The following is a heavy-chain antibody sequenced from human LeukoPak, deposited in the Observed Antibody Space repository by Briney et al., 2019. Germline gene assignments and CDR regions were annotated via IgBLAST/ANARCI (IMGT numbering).Heavy chain of an antibody. CDR2: IYHSGST. CDR1: GYSLSSGYY. V-gene: IGHV4-38-2*01. CDR3: ARGSLFFSLWFGELSVY. D-gene: IGHD3-10*01. Sequence: SETLSLTCAVSGYSLSSGYYWGWIRQPPGKGLEWIGSIYHSGSTYYNPSLKSRVTISVDTSKNQFSLKLSSVTAADTAVYYCARGSLFFSLWFGELSVYWGQGTLVTVSS. J-gene: IGHJ4*02.